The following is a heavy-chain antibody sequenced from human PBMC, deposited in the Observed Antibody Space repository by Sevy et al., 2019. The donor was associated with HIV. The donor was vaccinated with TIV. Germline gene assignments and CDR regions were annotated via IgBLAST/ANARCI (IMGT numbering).Heavy chain of an antibody. J-gene: IGHJ3*02. V-gene: IGHV3-15*01. CDR3: TTDPLRAFDI. CDR2: FKSKTDGGTT. CDR1: GFTFSNAW. Sequence: GGSLRLSCAASGFTFSNAWMSWVRQAPGKGLEWVGHFKSKTDGGTTDYAAPVKGRFTILRDDSKNTLYLQMNSLKTEDTAVYYCTTDPLRAFDIWGQGTMVTVSS.